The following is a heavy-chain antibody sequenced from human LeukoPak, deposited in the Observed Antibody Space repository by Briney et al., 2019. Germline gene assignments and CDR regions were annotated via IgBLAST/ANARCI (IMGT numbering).Heavy chain of an antibody. CDR1: GYTFTGYY. V-gene: IGHV1-2*02. CDR3: ARDPGAIVGPTPAFDI. CDR2: INPNSGDT. D-gene: IGHD1-26*01. Sequence: ASLKVSCKASGYTFTGYYIHWVRQAPGQGLEWMGWINPNSGDTHYAQKFQGRVTMTRDTSISTAYMELSSLRSDDTAVYYCARDPGAIVGPTPAFDIWGHGTMVTVSS. J-gene: IGHJ3*02.